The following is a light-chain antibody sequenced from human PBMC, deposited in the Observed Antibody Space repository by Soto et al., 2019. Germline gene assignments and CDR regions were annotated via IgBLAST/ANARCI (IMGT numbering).Light chain of an antibody. J-gene: IGLJ1*01. CDR2: GDK. CDR1: GSNIGAGFD. CDR3: QSYDISLNEV. Sequence: QSVLTQPPSVSGAPGQRVTISCTGSGSNIGAGFDVHWYQQLPGTAPKLLIYGDKNRPSGVPDRFSGSKSGTSASLAITGLQAEDAADYYCQSYDISLNEVFVTRTKVT. V-gene: IGLV1-40*01.